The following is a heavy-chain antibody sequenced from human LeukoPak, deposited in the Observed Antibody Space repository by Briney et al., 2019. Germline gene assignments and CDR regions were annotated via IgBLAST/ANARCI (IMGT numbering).Heavy chain of an antibody. V-gene: IGHV1-18*04. J-gene: IGHJ4*02. CDR3: ARAGDSGSESLDY. CDR1: GYTFTGYY. CDR2: ISAYNGNT. D-gene: IGHD6-19*01. Sequence: GASVKVSCKASGYTFTGYYMHWVRQAPGQGLEWMGWISAYNGNTNYAQKLQGRVTMTTDTSTSTAYMELRSLRSDDTAVYYCARAGDSGSESLDYWGQGTLVTVSS.